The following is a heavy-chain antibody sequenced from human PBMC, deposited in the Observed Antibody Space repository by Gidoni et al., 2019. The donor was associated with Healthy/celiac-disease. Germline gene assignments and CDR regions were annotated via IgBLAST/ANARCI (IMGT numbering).Heavy chain of an antibody. CDR2: IIPIFGTA. CDR3: ARDWDIVVVPAAIRFYYGMDV. J-gene: IGHJ6*02. Sequence: QVQLVQSGAEVKKPGSSVKVSCKASGGTFRSYAISWVRQAPGQGLEWMGGIIPIFGTANYAQKFQGRVTITADKSTSTAYMELSSLRSEDTAVYYCARDWDIVVVPAAIRFYYGMDVWGQGTTVTVSS. CDR1: GGTFRSYA. V-gene: IGHV1-69*06. D-gene: IGHD2-2*01.